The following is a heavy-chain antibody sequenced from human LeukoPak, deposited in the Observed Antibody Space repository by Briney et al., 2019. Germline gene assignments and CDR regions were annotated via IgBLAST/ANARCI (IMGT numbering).Heavy chain of an antibody. V-gene: IGHV3-30*02. CDR1: GFTFSSYG. D-gene: IGHD3-10*01. CDR2: IRYDGSNK. CDR3: AKSLYGSGSYYNFDY. Sequence: PGGSLRLSCAASGFTFSSYGVHWVRQAPGKGLEWVAFIRYDGSNKYYADSVKGRFTISRDNSKNTLYLQMNSLRAEDTAVYYCAKSLYGSGSYYNFDYWGQGTLVTVSS. J-gene: IGHJ4*02.